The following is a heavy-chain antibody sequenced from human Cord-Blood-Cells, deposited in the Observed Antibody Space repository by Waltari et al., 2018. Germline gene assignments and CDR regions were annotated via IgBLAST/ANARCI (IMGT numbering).Heavy chain of an antibody. Sequence: EVQLVESGGGLIQTGGSLRLSCAASGFTFSSTYISWVGQAPGKGLEWVSVIYSGGSTYYADSVKGRFTISRDNSKNTLYLQMNSLRAEDTAVYYCARDIAAADPVDDYWGQGTLVTVSS. CDR2: IYSGGST. CDR1: GFTFSSTY. CDR3: ARDIAAADPVDDY. J-gene: IGHJ4*02. D-gene: IGHD6-13*01. V-gene: IGHV3-53*01.